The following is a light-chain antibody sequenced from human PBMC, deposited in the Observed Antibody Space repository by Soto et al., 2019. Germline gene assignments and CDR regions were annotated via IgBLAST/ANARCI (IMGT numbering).Light chain of an antibody. CDR3: SSYISSSTLV. CDR1: SIDVGAYNY. CDR2: EVS. V-gene: IGLV2-14*01. J-gene: IGLJ1*01. Sequence: ALTQPASVSGPPGQSITISCTGTSIDVGAYNYVSWYQQHPGKAPKLMIYEVSNRPSGVSNRFSGSKSGNTASLTISGLQAEDEADYYCSSYISSSTLVFXTGTKVTV.